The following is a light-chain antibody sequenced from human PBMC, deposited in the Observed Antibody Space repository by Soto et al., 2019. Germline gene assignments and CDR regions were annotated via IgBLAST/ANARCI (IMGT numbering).Light chain of an antibody. CDR1: QIINTY. CDR2: AAS. V-gene: IGKV1-39*01. J-gene: IGKJ2*01. CDR3: QHSYSSLYT. Sequence: DIQMTQSPSSLSASVGDRVTITCRASQIINTYLNWYQQKPGKAPKLLIFAASSLRSGVPSRFSGSGSGTDFTLTISSLQPDDFATYYCQHSYSSLYTFGQGTKLEIK.